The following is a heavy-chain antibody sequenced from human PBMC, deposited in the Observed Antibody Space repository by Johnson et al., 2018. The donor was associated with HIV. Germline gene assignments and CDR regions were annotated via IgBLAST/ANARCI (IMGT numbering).Heavy chain of an antibody. CDR3: AKDRAWNYEGAFDI. J-gene: IGHJ3*02. CDR1: GFTFSSYG. D-gene: IGHD1-7*01. V-gene: IGHV3-33*06. Sequence: QMLLVESGGGVVQPGRSLRLSCAASGFTFSSYGMHWVRQAPGKGLEWVAVIWYDGSNKYYADSVKGRFTISRDNSKNTLYLQMNSLRVEDTAVYYCAKDRAWNYEGAFDIWGQGTMVTVSS. CDR2: IWYDGSNK.